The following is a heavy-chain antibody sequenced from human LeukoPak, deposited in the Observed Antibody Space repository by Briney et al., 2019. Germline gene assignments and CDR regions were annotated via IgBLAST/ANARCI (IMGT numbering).Heavy chain of an antibody. V-gene: IGHV3-21*01. D-gene: IGHD2-21*01. CDR2: ISSSSSYI. Sequence: GGSLRLSCAASGFTFSSYSMNWVRQAPGKGLEWVSSISSSSSYIYYADSVKGRFTISRDNAKNSLYLQMNSLRAEDTAVYYGARGLWPGVWYFDPWGRGTLVTVSS. CDR3: ARGLWPGVWYFDP. J-gene: IGHJ2*01. CDR1: GFTFSSYS.